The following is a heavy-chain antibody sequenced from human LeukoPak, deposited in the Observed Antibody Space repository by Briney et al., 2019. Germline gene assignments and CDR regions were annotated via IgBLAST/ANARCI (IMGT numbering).Heavy chain of an antibody. CDR1: GFPFSSYW. CDR2: IKQDGSKK. D-gene: IGHD5-24*01. V-gene: IGHV3-7*04. J-gene: IGHJ4*02. Sequence: GGSLRLSCVASGFPFSSYWMTWVRQAPGKGLEWVANIKQDGSKKSYVDSVKGRFAISRDNAKNSLYLQMNSLRAEDTAIYYCTRVGYIDEGIDYWGQGTLVTVSS. CDR3: TRVGYIDEGIDY.